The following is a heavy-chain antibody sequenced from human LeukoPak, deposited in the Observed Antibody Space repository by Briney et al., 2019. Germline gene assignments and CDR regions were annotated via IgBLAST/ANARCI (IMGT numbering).Heavy chain of an antibody. J-gene: IGHJ6*03. V-gene: IGHV4-34*01. CDR1: GGSFSGYY. CDR2: IYHSGST. D-gene: IGHD1-1*01. CDR3: ASQGRPKSYYYYYYMDV. Sequence: PSETLSLTCAVYGGSFSGYYWSWIRQPPGKGLEWIGEIYHSGSTNYNPSLKSRVTISVDKSKNQFSLKLSSVTAADTAVYYCASQGRPKSYYYYYYMDVWGKGTTVTVSS.